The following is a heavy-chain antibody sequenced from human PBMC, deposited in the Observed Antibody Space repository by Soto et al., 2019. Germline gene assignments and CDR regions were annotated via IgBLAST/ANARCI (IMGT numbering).Heavy chain of an antibody. V-gene: IGHV1-69*01. CDR1: GGTFGTYT. J-gene: IGHJ4*02. CDR2: ILPIINKS. CDR3: ARMVAGSAGGFDQ. Sequence: QVQLVQPGAEVKRPGSSMRVSCKASGGTFGTYTIAWLRQPPGQGPEWMGGILPIINKSNYAQKFQGRVTSTADESTSPAYMDLNSLRFDDTAVYYCARMVAGSAGGFDQWGQGTRVTVS. D-gene: IGHD2-8*01.